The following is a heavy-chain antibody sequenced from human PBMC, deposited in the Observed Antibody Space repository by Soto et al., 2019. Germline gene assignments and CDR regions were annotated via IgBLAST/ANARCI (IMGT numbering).Heavy chain of an antibody. J-gene: IGHJ6*02. Sequence: LSLTCTVSGGSISSGGYYWSWIRQHPGKGLEWIGYIYYSGSTYYNPSLKSRVTISVDTSKNQFSLKLSSVTAADTAVYYCARDRYYDILTGPLARYYYYGMDVWGQGTTVTVSS. D-gene: IGHD3-9*01. V-gene: IGHV4-31*03. CDR3: ARDRYYDILTGPLARYYYYGMDV. CDR1: GGSISSGGYY. CDR2: IYYSGST.